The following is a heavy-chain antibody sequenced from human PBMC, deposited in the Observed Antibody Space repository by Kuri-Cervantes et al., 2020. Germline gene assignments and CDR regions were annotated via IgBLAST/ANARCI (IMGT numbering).Heavy chain of an antibody. Sequence: GGSLRLSCAASGFTFNNYGMHWVRQAPGKGLEWVAFIRYDGSNEYYADSVKGRFTISRDNSKNTLYLQINSLRTEDTAVYYCAKGQGTGDVLPSDWGQGTLVTVSS. CDR3: AKGQGTGDVLPSD. J-gene: IGHJ4*02. V-gene: IGHV3-30*02. CDR2: IRYDGSNE. CDR1: GFTFNNYG. D-gene: IGHD7-27*01.